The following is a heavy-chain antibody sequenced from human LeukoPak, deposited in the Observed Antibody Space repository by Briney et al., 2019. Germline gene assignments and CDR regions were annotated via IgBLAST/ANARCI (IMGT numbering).Heavy chain of an antibody. V-gene: IGHV4-4*07. J-gene: IGHJ5*02. CDR1: GVSISSYY. CDR2: IYTSGST. CDR3: ARAKCSSTSCCKFDP. D-gene: IGHD2-2*01. Sequence: SETLSLTCTVSGVSISSYYWSWIRQPAGKGLEWIGRIYTSGSTNYNPSLKSRVTMSVDTSKNQFSLKLSSVTAADTAVYYCARAKCSSTSCCKFDPWGQGTLVTVSS.